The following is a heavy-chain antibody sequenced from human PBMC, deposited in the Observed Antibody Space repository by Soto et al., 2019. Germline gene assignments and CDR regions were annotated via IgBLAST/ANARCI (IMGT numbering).Heavy chain of an antibody. V-gene: IGHV3-48*04. CDR3: AKDHDDFWSGYYRGLNDYYYYGMDV. CDR1: GFTFSAYS. Sequence: GGSLRLSCAASGFTFSAYSMNWVRQAPGKGLEWVSFIGSTGSVTHYADSVMGRSTISRDNARNSLYLQMNSLRAEDTAVYHCAKDHDDFWSGYYRGLNDYYYYGMDVWGQGTTVTVSS. D-gene: IGHD3-3*01. J-gene: IGHJ6*02. CDR2: IGSTGSVT.